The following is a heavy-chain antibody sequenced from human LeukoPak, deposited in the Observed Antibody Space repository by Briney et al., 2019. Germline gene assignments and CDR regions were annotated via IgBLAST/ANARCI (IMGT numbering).Heavy chain of an antibody. CDR3: AKGPASGDS. D-gene: IGHD3-10*01. Sequence: ASVKVSCKASGYTFGSDDINWVRQASGQGLEWVAWMNPNSGNPAYAQEFQGRATVSGNISISTAYLELRSLKSEDTAVYYCAKGPASGDSWGQGTLVTVSS. V-gene: IGHV1-8*03. CDR1: GYTFGSDD. J-gene: IGHJ5*01. CDR2: MNPNSGNP.